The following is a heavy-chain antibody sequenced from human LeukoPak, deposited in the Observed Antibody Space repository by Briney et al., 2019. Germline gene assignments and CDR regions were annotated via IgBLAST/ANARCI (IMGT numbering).Heavy chain of an antibody. CDR2: IYDSGST. D-gene: IGHD3-10*01. CDR1: GGSISSYY. Sequence: SETLSLTCTVSGGSISSYYWSWIRQPPGKGLEGIGYIYDSGSTNYNPSLKSRVTISVDTSKNQFSLKLSSVTAADTAVYYCARRGYGSGSFNRYYFDYWGQGTLVTVSS. J-gene: IGHJ4*02. CDR3: ARRGYGSGSFNRYYFDY. V-gene: IGHV4-59*08.